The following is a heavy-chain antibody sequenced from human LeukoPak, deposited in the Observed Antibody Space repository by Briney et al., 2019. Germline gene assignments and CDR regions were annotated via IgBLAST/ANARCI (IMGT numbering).Heavy chain of an antibody. V-gene: IGHV4-39*01. J-gene: IGHJ3*02. Sequence: SETLSLTCTVSGGSISSNSYYWGWIRQPPGKGLEWIGSIYYSGTTYYNPSLKRRVTISVDTSKNQFSLKLRSVTASDTAVYYCARHEWGITNAFDIWGQGTMVTVSS. CDR3: ARHEWGITNAFDI. CDR2: IYYSGTT. D-gene: IGHD1-14*01. CDR1: GGSISSNSYY.